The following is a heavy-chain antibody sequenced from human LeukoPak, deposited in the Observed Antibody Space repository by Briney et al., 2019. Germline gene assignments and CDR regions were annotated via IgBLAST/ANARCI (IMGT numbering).Heavy chain of an antibody. Sequence: PGGSLRLSCAASGFAFSTNWMHWVRQAPGKGLVWVSHISTDARTITYADFAKGRFTISRDNAKNTLYLQMHSLRAEDTALYYCVRGQATAWGLDYWGQGTLVTVSS. V-gene: IGHV3-74*01. D-gene: IGHD6-13*01. CDR2: ISTDARTI. CDR1: GFAFSTNW. CDR3: VRGQATAWGLDY. J-gene: IGHJ4*02.